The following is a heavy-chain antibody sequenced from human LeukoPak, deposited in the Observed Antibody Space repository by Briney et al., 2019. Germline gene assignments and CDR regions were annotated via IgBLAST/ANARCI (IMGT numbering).Heavy chain of an antibody. V-gene: IGHV7-4-1*02. J-gene: IGHJ3*02. D-gene: IGHD3-10*01. Sequence: ASVKVSCKASGGTFSSYAISWVRQAPGQGLEWMGWINTNTGNPTYAQGFTGRFVFSLDTSVSTAYLQISSLKAEDTAVYYCAGFEYGSGSYAFDIWGQGTMVTVSS. CDR3: AGFEYGSGSYAFDI. CDR2: INTNTGNP. CDR1: GGTFSSYA.